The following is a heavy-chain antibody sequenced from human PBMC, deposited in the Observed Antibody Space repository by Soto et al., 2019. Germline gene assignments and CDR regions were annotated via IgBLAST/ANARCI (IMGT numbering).Heavy chain of an antibody. V-gene: IGHV4-30-4*08. CDR3: AREDDGGDRDYYGLDV. J-gene: IGHJ6*02. D-gene: IGHD2-21*02. CDR1: GGSISSDDYH. CDR2: IYYSGSI. Sequence: QVQLQQSGPGLVKPSQTLSLSCTVSGGSISSDDYHWTWIRQPPGKDLEWIGYIYYSGSIFYNPSLKSRVTISVDTSKNQFSLNLSSVTAADTAVYFCAREDDGGDRDYYGLDVWGQGTTVTVSS.